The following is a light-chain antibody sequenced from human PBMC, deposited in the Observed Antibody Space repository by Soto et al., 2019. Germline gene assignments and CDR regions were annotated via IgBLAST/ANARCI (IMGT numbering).Light chain of an antibody. CDR3: QQRSNWPPVST. V-gene: IGKV3-11*01. Sequence: SPWELAPFSCMASESVGSNLAWYQQKPGQAPSLLIYTTSTRASGVPARFSGSGSGTDFTLIISSLEPEDSAVYYCQQRSNWPPVSTFGQGTRLEIK. CDR2: TTS. CDR1: ESVGSN. J-gene: IGKJ5*01.